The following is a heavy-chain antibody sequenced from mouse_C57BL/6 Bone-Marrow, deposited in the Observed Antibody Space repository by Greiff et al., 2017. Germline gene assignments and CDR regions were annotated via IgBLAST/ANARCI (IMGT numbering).Heavy chain of an antibody. J-gene: IGHJ4*01. CDR3: TTLGREDY. Sequence: SGTVLARPGASVKMSCKTSGYTFTSYWMHWVKQRPGQGLEWIGAIYPGNSDTSYNQKFQGTAKLTAVTSASTAYMELSSLTNEASAVYYCTTLGREDYWGQGTSVTVSS. CDR2: IYPGNSDT. CDR1: GYTFTSYW. V-gene: IGHV1-5*01. D-gene: IGHD4-1*01.